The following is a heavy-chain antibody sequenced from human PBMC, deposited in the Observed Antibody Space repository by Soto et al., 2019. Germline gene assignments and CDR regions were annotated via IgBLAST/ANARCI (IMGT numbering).Heavy chain of an antibody. J-gene: IGHJ4*02. CDR2: INHSGST. CDR3: ARGSQLYDYVWGSYRSTIHPYFDY. Sequence: QVQLQQWGAGLLKPSETLSLTCAVYGGSFSGYYWSWIRQPPGKGLEWIGEINHSGSTNYNPSLKSRVTISVDTSKNQFSLKLSSVTAADTAVYYCARGSQLYDYVWGSYRSTIHPYFDYWGQGTLVTVSS. V-gene: IGHV4-34*01. D-gene: IGHD3-16*02. CDR1: GGSFSGYY.